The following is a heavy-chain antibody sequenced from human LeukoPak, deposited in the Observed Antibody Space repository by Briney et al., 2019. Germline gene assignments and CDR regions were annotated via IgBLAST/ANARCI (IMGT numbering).Heavy chain of an antibody. D-gene: IGHD3-10*01. Sequence: GGSLRLSCAASGFTFSNAWMNWVRQAPGKGLEWVSSISSSSSYIYYADSVKGRFTISRDNAKNSLYLQMNSLRAEDTAVYYCARRYYYGSGSYSIWGQGTMVTVSS. J-gene: IGHJ3*02. CDR3: ARRYYYGSGSYSI. CDR2: ISSSSSYI. CDR1: GFTFSNAW. V-gene: IGHV3-21*01.